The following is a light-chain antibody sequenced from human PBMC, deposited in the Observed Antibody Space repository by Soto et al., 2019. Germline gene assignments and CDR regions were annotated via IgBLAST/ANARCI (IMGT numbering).Light chain of an antibody. V-gene: IGLV1-44*01. CDR1: SSNIGSHT. CDR2: SNN. CDR3: AAWDDSLNGPL. Sequence: QSVLTQPPSASGTPGQRVTISCSGSSSNIGSHTVTWYQHLPGTAPKLLIYSNNQRPSGLTDRFSGFKSGTSASLAISGLQSEDEADYYCAAWDDSLNGPLFGGGTKLTVL. J-gene: IGLJ2*01.